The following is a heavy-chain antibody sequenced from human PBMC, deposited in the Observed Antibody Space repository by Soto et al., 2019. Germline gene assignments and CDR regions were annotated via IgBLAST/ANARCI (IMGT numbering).Heavy chain of an antibody. Sequence: PSEARSLTCAVSGYSISSSNGWGWIRPPPGKGLEWIGYIYYSGITYYNPSLKSRITMSVDTSKNQFSLKLSSVTAVDTAVYYCARTVGGRPPRVSWFDPWGQG. D-gene: IGHD1-26*01. J-gene: IGHJ5*02. CDR2: IYYSGIT. CDR1: GYSISSSNG. CDR3: ARTVGGRPPRVSWFDP. V-gene: IGHV4-28*01.